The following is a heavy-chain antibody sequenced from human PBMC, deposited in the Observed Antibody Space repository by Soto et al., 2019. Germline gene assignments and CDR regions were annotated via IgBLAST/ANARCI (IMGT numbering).Heavy chain of an antibody. Sequence: PSETLSLPCAVFCGSFSGYYWSWIRQPPGKGLEWIGEINHSGSTNHNPSLKSRVTISVDTSKNQFSLKLSSVTAADTAVYYCARVVYYYYYYMDVWGKGTTVTVSS. J-gene: IGHJ6*03. CDR3: ARVVYYYYYYMDV. CDR1: CGSFSGYY. V-gene: IGHV4-34*01. CDR2: INHSGST.